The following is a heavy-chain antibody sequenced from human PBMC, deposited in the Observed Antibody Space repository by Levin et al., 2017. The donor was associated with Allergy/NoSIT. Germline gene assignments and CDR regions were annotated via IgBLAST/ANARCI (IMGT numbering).Heavy chain of an antibody. CDR3: ARGQLWSFGAFDT. CDR1: GGSISSYY. V-gene: IGHV4-59*01. CDR2: IYYSGST. D-gene: IGHD5-18*01. J-gene: IGHJ3*02. Sequence: SQTLSLTCTVSGGSISSYYWSWIRQPPGKGLEWIGYIYYSGSTNYNPSLKSRVTISVDTSKNQFSLKLSSVTAADTAVYYCARGQLWSFGAFDTWGQGTMVNVSS.